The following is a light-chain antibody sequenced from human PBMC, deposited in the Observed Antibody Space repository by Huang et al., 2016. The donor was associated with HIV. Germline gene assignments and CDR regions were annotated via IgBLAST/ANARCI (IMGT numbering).Light chain of an antibody. CDR1: QSVGRN. J-gene: IGKJ4*01. V-gene: IGKV3-15*01. CDR3: QQYNNWPLT. Sequence: EIVMTQSPATLSVSPGERATLSCRASQSVGRNLAWYQQKPGQAPSLFMYGTSMRATGFPTRFSGSGSGTEFTLTINSLQSEDFAVYYCQQYNNWPLTFGGGTKVEIK. CDR2: GTS.